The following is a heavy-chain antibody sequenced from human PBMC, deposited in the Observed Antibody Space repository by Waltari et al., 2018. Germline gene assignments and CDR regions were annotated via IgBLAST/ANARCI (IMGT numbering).Heavy chain of an antibody. CDR3: AGEKARYGFDV. Sequence: QLQESGPGLVKPSETLSLTCSVSGFSMTRSYWAWIRQPPGKGLEWIGSVFHTGSPSYNPSLKSRVTISVDSSKNQFTLRLTAVTAADTAVYCCAGEKARYGFDVWGQGTTVTVSS. J-gene: IGHJ6*02. CDR1: GFSMTRSY. CDR2: VFHTGSP. V-gene: IGHV4-38-2*02.